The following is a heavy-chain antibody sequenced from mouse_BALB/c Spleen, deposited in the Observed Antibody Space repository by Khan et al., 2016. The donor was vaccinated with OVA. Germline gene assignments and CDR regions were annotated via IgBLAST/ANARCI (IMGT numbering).Heavy chain of an antibody. CDR3: ARPAYDGYYDY. CDR1: GYTFTDYA. V-gene: IGHV1S137*01. J-gene: IGHJ2*01. D-gene: IGHD2-3*01. Sequence: QVQLQQSGSELVRPGVSVKISCKGSGYTFTDYAMYWVKQSHAKSLEWIGLISTYSGSTNYNQKFKGKATMTVDKSSSTAYMELARLTSEDSAIYYCARPAYDGYYDYWGQGTTLTVSS. CDR2: ISTYSGST.